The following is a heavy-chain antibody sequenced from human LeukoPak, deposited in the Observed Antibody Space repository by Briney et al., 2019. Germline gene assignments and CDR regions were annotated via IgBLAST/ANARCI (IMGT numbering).Heavy chain of an antibody. CDR2: INPSGGST. CDR3: AREHRPHYDFWSGYPYYFDY. Sequence: ASVKVSCKASGYTFTSYYMHWVRQAPGQGLEWMGIINPSGGSTSYAQKFQGRVTMTRDTSTSTVYMELSSLRSEDTAVYYCAREHRPHYDFWSGYPYYFDYWGQGTLVTVSS. J-gene: IGHJ4*02. V-gene: IGHV1-46*01. CDR1: GYTFTSYY. D-gene: IGHD3-3*01.